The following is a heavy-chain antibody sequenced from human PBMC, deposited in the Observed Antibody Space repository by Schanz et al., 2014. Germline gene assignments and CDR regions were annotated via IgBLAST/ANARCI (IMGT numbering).Heavy chain of an antibody. D-gene: IGHD3-16*01. CDR1: GFTFSDYY. J-gene: IGHJ4*02. V-gene: IGHV3-23*04. CDR3: TRGMDSYVSGSDH. CDR2: ISASGGTT. Sequence: VQLVESGGGLVKPGGSLRLSCAASGFTFSDYYMSWVRQAPGKGLEWVSAISASGGTTYYADSVMGRCTISSDISKNMLYLQMNSLRAEDAALYDCTRGMDSYVSGSDHWGQGTLVTVSS.